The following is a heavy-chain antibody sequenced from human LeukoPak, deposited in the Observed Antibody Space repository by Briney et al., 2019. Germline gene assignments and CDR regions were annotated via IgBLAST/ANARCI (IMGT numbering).Heavy chain of an antibody. CDR2: VHYCGTP. D-gene: IGHD6-19*01. CDR3: ARLGSQLLFDP. J-gene: IGHJ5*02. Sequence: NPSETLSLTCTVSGGSIISTNYYWAWIRHPPGKGLEWIASVHYCGTPYYNPPLKSRVTMSVDTSKNQFSLKLSFVTAADTAVYYCARLGSQLLFDPWGQGTLVTVSS. CDR1: GGSIISTNYY. V-gene: IGHV4-39*01.